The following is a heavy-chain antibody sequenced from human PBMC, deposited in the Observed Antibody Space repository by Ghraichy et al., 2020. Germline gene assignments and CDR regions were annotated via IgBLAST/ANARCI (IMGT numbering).Heavy chain of an antibody. Sequence: ASVKVSCKASGYTFTGYYLHWVRQAPGEGLEWMGGINPNTGDVKYAQNLQGRVTMTTDTSISTAYMELTKLRSDDTAVYFCARGIYSASRFHAYWGQGTLVTVSS. V-gene: IGHV1-2*02. CDR3: ARGIYSASRFHAY. CDR2: INPNTGDV. D-gene: IGHD6-13*01. J-gene: IGHJ4*02. CDR1: GYTFTGYY.